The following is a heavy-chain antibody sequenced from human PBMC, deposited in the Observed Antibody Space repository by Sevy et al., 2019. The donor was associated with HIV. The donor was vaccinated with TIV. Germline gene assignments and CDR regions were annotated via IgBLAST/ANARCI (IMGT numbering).Heavy chain of an antibody. J-gene: IGHJ4*02. CDR2: SYYSGST. V-gene: IGHV4-39*01. CDR1: GCSISSSSYY. D-gene: IGHD2-15*01. Sequence: SETLSLTCTVSGCSISSSSYYWGRIRQPPGKGLEWIGSSYYSGSTYYNPSLKSRVTTSVDTSRNQFSLKLSSVTAAETAVYYCERRAGDIEVGSFDYWGQGTLVTVSS. CDR3: ERRAGDIEVGSFDY.